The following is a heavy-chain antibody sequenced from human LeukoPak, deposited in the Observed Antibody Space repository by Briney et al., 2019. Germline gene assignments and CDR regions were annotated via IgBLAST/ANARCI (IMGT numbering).Heavy chain of an antibody. J-gene: IGHJ6*03. CDR3: ARRAAAVGTYYMDV. CDR1: GGSINSYY. D-gene: IGHD6-13*01. Sequence: SETLSLTCTVSGGSINSYYWNWIRQPPGKGLEWIGYIYYSGGTNYNPSLKSRVTIAVDTSENQFSLKLSSVTAADTAVYYCARRAAAVGTYYMDVWGKGTTVTASS. CDR2: IYYSGGT. V-gene: IGHV4-59*01.